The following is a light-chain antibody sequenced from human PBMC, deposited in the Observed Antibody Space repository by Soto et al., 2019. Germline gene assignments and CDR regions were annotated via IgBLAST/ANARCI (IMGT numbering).Light chain of an antibody. CDR3: QQYGSSPIT. Sequence: EIVLTQSPGTLSLSPGEIATLSCRASQSVSNNYLAWYQQKPGQAPRILIYGASTRATGIPDRFSGSGSGTDFTLTISRLEPEDFAVYYCQQYGSSPITFGQGTRLEIK. J-gene: IGKJ5*01. V-gene: IGKV3-20*01. CDR2: GAS. CDR1: QSVSNNY.